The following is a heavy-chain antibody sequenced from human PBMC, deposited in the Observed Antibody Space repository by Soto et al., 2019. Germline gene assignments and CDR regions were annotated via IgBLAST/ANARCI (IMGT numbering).Heavy chain of an antibody. CDR1: GFTFSSYS. CDR2: ISSSSSTI. Sequence: EVQLVESGGGLVQPGGSLRLSCAASGFTFSSYSMNWVRQAPWKGLEWVSYISSSSSTIYYADSVKGRFTISRDNAKNSLYLQMNSLRDEDTAVYYCARDQSSGYCTNGVCPSGLDYWGQGTLVTVSS. J-gene: IGHJ4*02. V-gene: IGHV3-48*02. CDR3: ARDQSSGYCTNGVCPSGLDY. D-gene: IGHD2-8*01.